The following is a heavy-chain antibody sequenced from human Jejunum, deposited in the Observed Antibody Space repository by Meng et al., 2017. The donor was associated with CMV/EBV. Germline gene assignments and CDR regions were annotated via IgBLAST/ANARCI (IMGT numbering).Heavy chain of an antibody. J-gene: IGHJ4*02. CDR3: TSDSLRY. CDR2: IKGKIDGETT. CDR1: GFTFRSAW. V-gene: IGHV3-15*07. Sequence: KLACAGSGFTFRSAWMTWVRQAPGKGLEWVGRIKGKIDGETTDYAAPVKGRFTISRDDSKNTVYLQMNSLKVEDTGVYYCTSDSLRYWGQGALVTVSS. D-gene: IGHD3-16*01.